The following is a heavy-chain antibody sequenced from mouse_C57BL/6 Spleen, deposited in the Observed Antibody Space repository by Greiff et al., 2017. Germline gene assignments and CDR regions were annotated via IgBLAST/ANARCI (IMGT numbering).Heavy chain of an antibody. CDR2: IDPNSGGT. J-gene: IGHJ2*01. D-gene: IGHD1-1*01. CDR3: ASEGADYGSSRLDY. V-gene: IGHV1-72*01. Sequence: QVQLQQPGAELVKPGASVKLSCKASGYTFTSYWMHWVKQRPGRGLEWIGMIDPNSGGTKYNEKFKSKATLTVDKPSSTAYMQLSSLTSDVTAVYSGASEGADYGSSRLDYWGQGTPLTVSS. CDR1: GYTFTSYW.